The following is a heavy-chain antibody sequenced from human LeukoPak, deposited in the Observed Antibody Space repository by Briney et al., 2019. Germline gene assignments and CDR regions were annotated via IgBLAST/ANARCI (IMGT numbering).Heavy chain of an antibody. V-gene: IGHV4-31*03. CDR2: IYYSGST. D-gene: IGHD3-22*01. Sequence: SETLSLTCTVSGGSISSGGYYWSWIRQHPGKGLEWIGYIYYSGSTYYNPSLKSRVTISVDTSKNQFSLKLSSVTAADTAVYYCARFKGYDSSGRSNWFDPWGQGNLVTVSS. J-gene: IGHJ5*02. CDR1: GGSISSGGYY. CDR3: ARFKGYDSSGRSNWFDP.